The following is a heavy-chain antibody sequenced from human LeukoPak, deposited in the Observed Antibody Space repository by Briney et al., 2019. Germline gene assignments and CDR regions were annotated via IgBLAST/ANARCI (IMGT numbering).Heavy chain of an antibody. CDR1: GGSISSGDYD. Sequence: PSQTLSLTCTVSGGSISSGDYDWSWIRQPPGKGLEWIGYIYYSGSTYYNPSLKSRVTISVDTSKNQFSLKLSSVTAADTAVYYCARVGEVVLRVRYYYMDVWGKGTTVTVSS. CDR2: IYYSGST. CDR3: ARVGEVVLRVRYYYMDV. J-gene: IGHJ6*03. D-gene: IGHD2-15*01. V-gene: IGHV4-30-4*08.